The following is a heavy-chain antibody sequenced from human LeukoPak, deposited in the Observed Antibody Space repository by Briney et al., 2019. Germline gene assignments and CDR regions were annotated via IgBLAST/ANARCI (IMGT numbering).Heavy chain of an antibody. Sequence: GGSLRLSCAASGFTFSSYGMHWVRQAPGKGLEWVAVISYDGSNKYSADSVKGRFTISRDTSKNTLYLQMNSLRAEDTAVYYCAKDSYGSGSSGADYWGQGTLVTVSS. D-gene: IGHD3-10*01. CDR3: AKDSYGSGSSGADY. CDR2: ISYDGSNK. J-gene: IGHJ4*02. CDR1: GFTFSSYG. V-gene: IGHV3-30*18.